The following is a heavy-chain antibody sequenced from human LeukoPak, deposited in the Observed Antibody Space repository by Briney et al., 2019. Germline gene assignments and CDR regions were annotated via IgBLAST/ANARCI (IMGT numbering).Heavy chain of an antibody. V-gene: IGHV1-2*02. CDR3: ARSASLSWLDY. D-gene: IGHD6-13*01. J-gene: IGHJ4*02. CDR2: INPNSGGT. Sequence: ASVKVSCKTSGFTFTGYFSHWLRQAPGQGLEWMGWINPNSGGTNYAQKFRGRVTMTRDTSISTAYMELSRLRSDDTAVYYCARSASLSWLDYWGQGTLVTVSS. CDR1: GFTFTGYF.